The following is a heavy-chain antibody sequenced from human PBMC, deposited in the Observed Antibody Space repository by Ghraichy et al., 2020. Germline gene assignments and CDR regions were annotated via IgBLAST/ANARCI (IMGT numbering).Heavy chain of an antibody. CDR3: ARERGTAMVKRAFDI. CDR1: GGSFSGYY. V-gene: IGHV4-34*01. J-gene: IGHJ3*02. Sequence: SETLSLTCAVYGGSFSGYYWSWIRQPPGKGLEWIGEINHSGSTNYNPSLKSRVTISVDTSKNQFSLKLSSVTAADTAVYYCARERGTAMVKRAFDIWGQGTMVTVSS. D-gene: IGHD5-18*01. CDR2: INHSGST.